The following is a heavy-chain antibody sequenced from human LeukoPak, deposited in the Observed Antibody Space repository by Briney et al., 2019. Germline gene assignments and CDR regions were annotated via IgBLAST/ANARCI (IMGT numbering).Heavy chain of an antibody. V-gene: IGHV5-51*01. D-gene: IGHD3-10*01. CDR3: ARLGTYWSNYYFEY. CDR2: IYPGDSDT. CDR1: GYSSTTYW. Sequence: GESLKISCQGSGYSSTTYWIGWVRQMPGKGLECMGIIYPGDSDTRYSPSFQGQVTISADKSINTAYLQWSSLKASDTAMYYCARLGTYWSNYYFEYWGPGTLATVSS. J-gene: IGHJ4*02.